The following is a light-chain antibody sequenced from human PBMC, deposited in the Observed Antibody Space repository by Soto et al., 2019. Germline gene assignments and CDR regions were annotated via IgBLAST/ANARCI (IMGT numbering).Light chain of an antibody. J-gene: IGKJ1*01. CDR3: LQHYNFSWT. Sequence: IQMTQSPSSLSASVGDRVTISCRASQGIGNDLAWYQQKPGKAPRLLIFAASNLQSGVPSRFSGSGSGTDFTLTISRLQPEDFATYYCLQHYNFSWTFGQGTKVEIK. CDR2: AAS. CDR1: QGIGND. V-gene: IGKV1-6*01.